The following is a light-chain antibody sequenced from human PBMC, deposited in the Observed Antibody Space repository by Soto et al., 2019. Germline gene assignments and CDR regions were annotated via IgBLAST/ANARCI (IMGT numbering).Light chain of an antibody. Sequence: EIVLTQSPGTLSLSPGERATLSCRASQSISSSDLAWYQQRPGQAPRLLIYGASNRATGIPDRFSGSGSGTDFTLTISRLEPEDFAVYYCQQYVGSTWTFGQGTKVEIK. J-gene: IGKJ1*01. CDR1: QSISSSD. CDR3: QQYVGSTWT. CDR2: GAS. V-gene: IGKV3-20*01.